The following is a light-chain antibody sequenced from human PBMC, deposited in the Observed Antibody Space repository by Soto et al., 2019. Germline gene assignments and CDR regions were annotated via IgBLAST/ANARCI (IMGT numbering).Light chain of an antibody. J-gene: IGKJ3*01. CDR3: EQYNSWPPFT. V-gene: IGKV3-15*01. CDR2: GAS. Sequence: EIVMTQSPATLSVSPGERATLSCRASQSVSSNLAWYQQKPGQAPRLLIYGASTRATGSPARCSGSGSGTEVTVTISSLQSEDFAVYYGEQYNSWPPFTFGPGTKVDIK. CDR1: QSVSSN.